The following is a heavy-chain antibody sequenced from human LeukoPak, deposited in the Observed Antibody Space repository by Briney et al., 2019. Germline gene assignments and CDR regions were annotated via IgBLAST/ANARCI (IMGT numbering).Heavy chain of an antibody. J-gene: IGHJ4*02. CDR2: ISWNSGSI. D-gene: IGHD2-2*01. CDR3: ARVQEDIVVVPAAPGEFPTDY. Sequence: GGSLRLSCAASGFTFDDYAMHWVRQAPGKGLEWVSGISWNSGSIGYADSVKGRFTISRDNAKNSLYLQMNSLRAEDTAVYYCARVQEDIVVVPAAPGEFPTDYWGQGTLVTVSS. V-gene: IGHV3-9*01. CDR1: GFTFDDYA.